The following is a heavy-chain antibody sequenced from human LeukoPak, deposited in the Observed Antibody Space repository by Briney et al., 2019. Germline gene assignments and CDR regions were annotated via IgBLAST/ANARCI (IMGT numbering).Heavy chain of an antibody. V-gene: IGHV1-18*01. J-gene: IGHJ4*02. D-gene: IGHD3-16*02. CDR2: ISAYNGNT. CDR3: ARDRVMITFGGVIVPPGY. Sequence: GASVKVSCKASGYTFTSYGISWVRQAPGQGLEWMGWISAYNGNTNYAQKLQGRVTMTTDTSTSTAYMELSSLRSEDTAVYYCARDRVMITFGGVIVPPGYWDQGTLVTVSS. CDR1: GYTFTSYG.